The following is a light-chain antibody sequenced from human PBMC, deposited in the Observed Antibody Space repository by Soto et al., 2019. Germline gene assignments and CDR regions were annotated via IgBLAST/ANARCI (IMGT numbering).Light chain of an antibody. CDR3: QQYVSWT. V-gene: IGKV3-20*01. CDR2: GTS. CDR1: ETISSNH. Sequence: EIVLTQSPGTLSVSPGERATLSCRASETISSNHLAWYQQKPGQAPSLLIYGTSSRATGIPDRFSGSGSGTDFTLTISRLEHEDSAIYYCQQYVSWTFGQGTKVEIK. J-gene: IGKJ1*01.